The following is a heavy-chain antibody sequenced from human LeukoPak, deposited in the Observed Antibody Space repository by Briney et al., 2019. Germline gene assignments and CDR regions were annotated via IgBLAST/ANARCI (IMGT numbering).Heavy chain of an antibody. V-gene: IGHV4-34*01. J-gene: IGHJ2*01. D-gene: IGHD2-15*01. Sequence: ETLSLTCAVHGHSFSGYYWRWVRQPTGKGVERVGAINHSGSTNKNPSLKSRVTISVATSKNQFSLKLSSVTAADTAVYYCATGGSWHDLWGRGTLVTVSS. CDR2: INHSGST. CDR1: GHSFSGYY. CDR3: ATGGSWHDL.